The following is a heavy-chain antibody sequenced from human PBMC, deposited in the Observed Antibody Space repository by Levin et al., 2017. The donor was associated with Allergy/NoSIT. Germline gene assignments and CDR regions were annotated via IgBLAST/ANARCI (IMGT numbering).Heavy chain of an antibody. CDR3: ARRARLRGVGYYYYYMDV. Sequence: SQTLSLTCTVSGGSISSYYWSWIRQPPGKGLEWIGYIYYSGSTNYNPSLKSRVTISVDTSKNQFSLKLSSVTAADTAVYYCARRARLRGVGYYYYYMDVWGKGTTVTVSS. J-gene: IGHJ6*03. V-gene: IGHV4-59*08. CDR2: IYYSGST. D-gene: IGHD3-10*01. CDR1: GGSISSYY.